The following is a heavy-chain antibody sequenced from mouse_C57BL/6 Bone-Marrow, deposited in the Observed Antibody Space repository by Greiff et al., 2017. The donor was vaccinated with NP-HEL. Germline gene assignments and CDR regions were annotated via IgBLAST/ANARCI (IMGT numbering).Heavy chain of an antibody. Sequence: DVMLVESGEGLVKPGGSLKLSCAASGFTFSSYAMSWVRQTPEKRLEWVAYISSGGDYIYYADTVKGRFTISRDNARNTLYLQMSSLKSEDTAMYYCTRDPATVRFDYWGQGTTLTVSS. D-gene: IGHD1-1*01. CDR3: TRDPATVRFDY. V-gene: IGHV5-9-1*02. CDR2: ISSGGDYI. J-gene: IGHJ2*01. CDR1: GFTFSSYA.